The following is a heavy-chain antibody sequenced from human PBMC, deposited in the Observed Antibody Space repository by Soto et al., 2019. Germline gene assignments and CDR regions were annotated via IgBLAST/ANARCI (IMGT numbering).Heavy chain of an antibody. J-gene: IGHJ4*02. D-gene: IGHD3-10*01. CDR3: ARYYYGSGTFDY. V-gene: IGHV4-61*01. CDR1: GGSVSSGSYY. Sequence: QVQLQESGPGLVKPSETLSLTCTVSGGSVSSGSYYWSWIRQPPGKGLEWIGYIYYSGSTNYNPSLTSRGTIAVDTSKNQFSLKLSSVTAADTAVYYCARYYYGSGTFDYWGQGTLVTVSS. CDR2: IYYSGST.